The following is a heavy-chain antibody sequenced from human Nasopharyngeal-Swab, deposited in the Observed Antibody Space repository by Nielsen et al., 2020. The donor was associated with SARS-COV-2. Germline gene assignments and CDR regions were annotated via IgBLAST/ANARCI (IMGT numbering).Heavy chain of an antibody. CDR3: ARDLSNTGDALDI. CDR1: GYTFTGNF. J-gene: IGHJ3*02. CDR2: INPNSGGT. Sequence: SVTVSCKASGYTFTGNFMHWVRQAPGQGLEWMGRINPNSGGTKFAQKFQGRVTLTRDTSISTAYMELSRLRSDDTAVYYCARDLSNTGDALDIWGQGTLVTVSS. V-gene: IGHV1-2*06. D-gene: IGHD1/OR15-1a*01.